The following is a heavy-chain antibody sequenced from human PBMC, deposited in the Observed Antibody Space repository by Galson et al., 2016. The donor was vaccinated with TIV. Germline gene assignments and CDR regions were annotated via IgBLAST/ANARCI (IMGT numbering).Heavy chain of an antibody. CDR2: IIPVFGTA. CDR1: GGTFKIHS. J-gene: IGHJ6*02. Sequence: SVKVSCKASGGTFKIHSITWVRQAPGQGLEWMGGIIPVFGTANYAQSFRGRVTITADESTNTAYLQLSSLRSEDTAVYYCATVITLGGVFVYGRDYGMDVWGQGTTVTVSS. D-gene: IGHD3-16*02. CDR3: ATVITLGGVFVYGRDYGMDV. V-gene: IGHV1-69*13.